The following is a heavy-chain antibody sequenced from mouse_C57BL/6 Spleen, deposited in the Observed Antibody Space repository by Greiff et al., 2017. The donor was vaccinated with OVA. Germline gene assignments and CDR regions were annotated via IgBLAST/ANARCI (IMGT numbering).Heavy chain of an antibody. CDR2: ISDGGSYT. Sequence: EVMLVESGGGLVKPGGSLKLSCAASGFTFSSYAMSWVRQTPEKRLEWVATISDGGSYTYYPDNVKGRFTISRDNAKNNLYLQMSHLKSEDTAMYYCARDGYDEGYYVMDYWGQGTSVTVSS. CDR3: ARDGYDEGYYVMDY. D-gene: IGHD2-2*01. J-gene: IGHJ4*01. V-gene: IGHV5-4*01. CDR1: GFTFSSYA.